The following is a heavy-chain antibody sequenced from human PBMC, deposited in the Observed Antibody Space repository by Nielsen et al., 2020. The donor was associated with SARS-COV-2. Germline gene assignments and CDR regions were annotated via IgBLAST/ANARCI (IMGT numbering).Heavy chain of an antibody. V-gene: IGHV3-9*01. D-gene: IGHD1-1*01. J-gene: IGHJ6*03. CDR1: GFTFDDYA. Sequence: GGSLRLSCAASGFTFDDYAMHWVRQAPGKGLEWVSGISWNSGSIGYADSVKGRFTISRDNAKNSLYLQMNSLRAEDTALYYCARGQLENLYYYYYYMDVWGKGTTVTVSS. CDR2: ISWNSGSI. CDR3: ARGQLENLYYYYYYMDV.